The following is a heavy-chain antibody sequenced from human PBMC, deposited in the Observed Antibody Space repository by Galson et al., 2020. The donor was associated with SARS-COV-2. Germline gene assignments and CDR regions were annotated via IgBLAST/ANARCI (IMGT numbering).Heavy chain of an antibody. J-gene: IGHJ4*02. CDR3: AKTYYDSVDY. Sequence: TGGSLRLSCTVSRFTFSAYELNWVRQAPGKGLEWVSYISTTGNTIHYADPVKGRFTISRDNAKNSLYLQMNSLRAEGTAVYYCAKTYYDSVDYWGQGTLVTGSS. V-gene: IGHV3-48*03. CDR1: RFTFSAYE. CDR2: ISTTGNTI. D-gene: IGHD3-3*01.